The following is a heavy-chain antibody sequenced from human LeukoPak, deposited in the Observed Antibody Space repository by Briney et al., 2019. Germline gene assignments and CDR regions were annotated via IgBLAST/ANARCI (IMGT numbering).Heavy chain of an antibody. CDR2: INPSGGST. Sequence: ASVTVSCKSSGYTFTSYYMHWVRQAPGQGLEWMGIINPSGGSTSYAQKFQGRVTMTRDTSTSTVYMELSSLRSEDTAVYYCARDVDTAMVEYYYYGMDVWGQGTTVTVSS. D-gene: IGHD5-18*01. CDR1: GYTFTSYY. CDR3: ARDVDTAMVEYYYYGMDV. J-gene: IGHJ6*02. V-gene: IGHV1-46*01.